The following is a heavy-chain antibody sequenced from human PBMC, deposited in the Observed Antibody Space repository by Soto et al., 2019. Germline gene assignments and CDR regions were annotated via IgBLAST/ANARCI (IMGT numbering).Heavy chain of an antibody. CDR1: GASLSDNY. V-gene: IGHV4-34*01. D-gene: IGHD3-22*01. Sequence: SETLSLTCAVFGASLSDNYWSWTRQPPGKGLEWIGEINHSGNSNYNPSLKSRVTISVDTSKSQVSLKLSSVTAADTAVYYCARLAGPYYDSSGYYYGDYWGQGTLVTVSS. CDR3: ARLAGPYYDSSGYYYGDY. CDR2: INHSGNS. J-gene: IGHJ4*02.